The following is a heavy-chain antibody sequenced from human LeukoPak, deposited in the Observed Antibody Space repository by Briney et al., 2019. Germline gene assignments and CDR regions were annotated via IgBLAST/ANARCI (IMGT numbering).Heavy chain of an antibody. CDR1: GGSISSGGYY. CDR3: ARAAPTRAAAFDY. Sequence: PSQTLSLTCTVSGGSISSGGYYWIWIRQPPGQGLEWIGYIYHSGSTYYNPSLKSRVTISVDRSKNQFSLKLSSVTAADTAVYYCARAAPTRAAAFDYWGQGTLVTVSS. V-gene: IGHV4-30-2*01. CDR2: IYHSGST. D-gene: IGHD6-13*01. J-gene: IGHJ4*02.